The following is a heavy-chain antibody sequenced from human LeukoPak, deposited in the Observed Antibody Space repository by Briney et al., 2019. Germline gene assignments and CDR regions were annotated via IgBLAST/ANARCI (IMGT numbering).Heavy chain of an antibody. Sequence: GASVKVSCKASGYTLTSYAISWVRQAPGQGLEWMGRISAYNGNTNYAQKLQGRVTMTTDKSTSTAYMELRSLRSDDTAVYYCARDGAAYSSRWMPFDYWGQGTLVTVSS. V-gene: IGHV1-18*04. J-gene: IGHJ4*02. CDR2: ISAYNGNT. CDR1: GYTLTSYA. D-gene: IGHD6-13*01. CDR3: ARDGAAYSSRWMPFDY.